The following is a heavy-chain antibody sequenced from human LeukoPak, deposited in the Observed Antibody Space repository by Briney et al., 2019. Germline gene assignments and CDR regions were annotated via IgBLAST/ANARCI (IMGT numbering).Heavy chain of an antibody. D-gene: IGHD2-21*01. V-gene: IGHV3-21*01. CDR3: ARDDSWGFDY. J-gene: IGHJ4*02. CDR2: ISSSSSYI. Sequence: GGSLRLSCVGSGFTFSSYEMNWVRQAPGKVLEWVSSISSSSSYIYYADSVKGRFTISRDNAKNSLYLQMNSLRAEDTAVYYCARDDSWGFDYWGQGTLVTVSS. CDR1: GFTFSSYE.